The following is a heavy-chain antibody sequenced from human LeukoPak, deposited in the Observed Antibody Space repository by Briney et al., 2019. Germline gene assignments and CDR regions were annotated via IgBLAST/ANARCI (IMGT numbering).Heavy chain of an antibody. CDR1: GFTFSSYG. CDR3: ARDYYDSSGYFDY. V-gene: IGHV3-33*01. D-gene: IGHD3-22*01. J-gene: IGHJ4*02. CDR2: IWYDGSNK. Sequence: GGSLRLSCAASGFTFSSYGMHWVRQAPGKGLEWVAVIWYDGSNKYYADSVKGRFTISRDNSKNTLYLQMNSLRAEDTAVYYCARDYYDSSGYFDYWGQGTLVTVSS.